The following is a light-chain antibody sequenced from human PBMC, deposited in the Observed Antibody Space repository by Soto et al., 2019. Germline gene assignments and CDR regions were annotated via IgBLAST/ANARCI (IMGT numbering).Light chain of an antibody. CDR2: GNN. CDR1: SSNIGAGYD. CDR3: SSYTSSSTV. V-gene: IGLV1-40*01. J-gene: IGLJ1*01. Sequence: QSVLTQPPSVSGAPGQTITISCTGSSSNIGAGYDVHWYQQLPGRAPKLLIYGNNNRPSGVPDRFSGSKSGTSVSLAITGLRGEDEADYHCSSYTSSSTVFGTGTKLTVL.